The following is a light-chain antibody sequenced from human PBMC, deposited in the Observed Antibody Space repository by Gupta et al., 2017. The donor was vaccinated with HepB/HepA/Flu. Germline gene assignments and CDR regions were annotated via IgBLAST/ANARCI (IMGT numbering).Light chain of an antibody. CDR2: DVS. J-gene: IGLJ2*01. V-gene: IGLV2-14*03. Sequence: QSAPTQPASASFSPGPSITISCTGTISDVGGYNYVSWYQQHPGKAPKLIIFDVSNRPSGVSNRFSGSKAGNTAALTISGLQAEDEGDYFCTAYTGSDTLAFGGGTKLTVL. CDR3: TAYTGSDTLA. CDR1: ISDVGGYNY.